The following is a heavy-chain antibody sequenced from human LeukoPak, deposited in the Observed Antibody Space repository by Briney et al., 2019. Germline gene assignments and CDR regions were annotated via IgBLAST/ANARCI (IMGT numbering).Heavy chain of an antibody. CDR2: IYHSGST. CDR1: GGSISSNDW. CDR3: ARGLGTGSY. D-gene: IGHD3-9*01. V-gene: IGHV4-4*02. Sequence: SETLSLTCAVSGGSISSNDWWTWVRQPPGKGLEWIGEIYHSGSTNYNPSLKSRITISVDKSKNQFSLKLSSVTAADTAVYYCARGLGTGSYWGQGTLVTVSP. J-gene: IGHJ4*02.